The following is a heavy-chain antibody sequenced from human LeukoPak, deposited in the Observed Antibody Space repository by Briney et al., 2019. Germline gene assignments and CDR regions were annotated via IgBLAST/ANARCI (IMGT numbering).Heavy chain of an antibody. CDR1: GYTFTGYY. D-gene: IGHD3-22*01. J-gene: IGHJ3*02. V-gene: IGHV1-46*01. CDR3: ARSGGSSGYSGLDPWTHDAFDI. CDR2: INPSGGST. Sequence: GASVKVSCKASGYTFTGYYMHWVRQAPGQGLEWMGIINPSGGSTSYAQKFQGRVTMTRDTSTSTVYMELSSLRSEDTAVYYCARSGGSSGYSGLDPWTHDAFDIWGQGTMVTVSS.